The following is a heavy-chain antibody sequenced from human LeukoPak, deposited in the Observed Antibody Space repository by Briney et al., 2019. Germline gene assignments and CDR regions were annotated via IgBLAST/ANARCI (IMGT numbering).Heavy chain of an antibody. CDR2: IYPGDSDT. J-gene: IGHJ4*02. Sequence: GESLQISCQGSGYIFTTYWIGWVRQMPGKGLEWMGIIYPGDSDTRYSPSFQGQVTFSADKSISTAYLQWNSLKASDTAIYYCARHYTITTEFDYWGQGTLVTVSS. CDR1: GYIFTTYW. V-gene: IGHV5-51*01. D-gene: IGHD4-11*01. CDR3: ARHYTITTEFDY.